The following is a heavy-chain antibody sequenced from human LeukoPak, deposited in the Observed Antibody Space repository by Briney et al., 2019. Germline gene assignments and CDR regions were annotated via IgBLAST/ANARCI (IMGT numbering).Heavy chain of an antibody. Sequence: SQTLSLTCTVSGVSMSSGGDYWSWIRQHPGKGLEWIGYIYYSGRTSYNPSLKSRVSISVDTSKNHCSRKLNSVTAADTAVYYCARGSSTRRGDWFDPWGQGTLVTVSS. D-gene: IGHD2-2*01. J-gene: IGHJ5*02. CDR1: GVSMSSGGDY. V-gene: IGHV4-31*03. CDR3: ARGSSTRRGDWFDP. CDR2: IYYSGRT.